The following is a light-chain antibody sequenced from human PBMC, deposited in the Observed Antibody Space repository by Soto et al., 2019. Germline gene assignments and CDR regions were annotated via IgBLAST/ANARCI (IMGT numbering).Light chain of an antibody. V-gene: IGLV2-14*01. Sequence: QSVLTQPASVSGSPGQSITISCTGTSRDVGGYNYVSWYQQHPGKAPKLMIYDVSNRPSGVSNRFSGSKSGNTASLTISGLQAEDEADYYCSSYTSSSLVVFGGGTKVTVL. J-gene: IGLJ2*01. CDR2: DVS. CDR1: SRDVGGYNY. CDR3: SSYTSSSLVV.